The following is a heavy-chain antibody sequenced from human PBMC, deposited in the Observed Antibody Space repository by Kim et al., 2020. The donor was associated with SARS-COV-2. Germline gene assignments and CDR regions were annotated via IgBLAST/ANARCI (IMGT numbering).Heavy chain of an antibody. J-gene: IGHJ6*02. D-gene: IGHD6-13*01. CDR3: ARDVGTAAGTSMYYYGMDV. V-gene: IGHV4-59*13. CDR1: GGSISSYY. CDR2: IYYSGST. Sequence: SETLSLTCTVSGGSISSYYWSWIRQPPGKGLEWIGYIYYSGSTNYNPSLKSRVTISVDTSKNQFSLKLSSVTAADTAVYYCARDVGTAAGTSMYYYGMDVWGQGTTVTVSS.